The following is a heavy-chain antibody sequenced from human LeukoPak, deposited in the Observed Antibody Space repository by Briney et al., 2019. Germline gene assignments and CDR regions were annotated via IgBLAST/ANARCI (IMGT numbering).Heavy chain of an antibody. CDR1: GFTFSRYW. Sequence: SGGSLRLSCAASGFTFSRYWMNWVRQAPGKGLEWVANIKQDGSEKYYVDSVKGRFTISRDNAKNSLYLQMNSLRAEDTAVYYCARDPSLDYWGQGTLVTVSS. J-gene: IGHJ4*02. CDR3: ARDPSLDY. V-gene: IGHV3-7*01. CDR2: IKQDGSEK.